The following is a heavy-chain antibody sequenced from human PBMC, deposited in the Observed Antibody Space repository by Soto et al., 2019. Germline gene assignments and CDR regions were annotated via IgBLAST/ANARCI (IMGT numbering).Heavy chain of an antibody. V-gene: IGHV4-31*03. CDR1: GGSIGSGGYY. J-gene: IGHJ4*02. D-gene: IGHD3-9*01. Sequence: SETLSLTCTVSGGSIGSGGYYWTWIRQRPGKGLEWIRYISYSGSTYYSPSLKSRVSISIDTSKNQFSLKLSSVTAADTAVYYCAREASYDILTGFYNPLDFWGRGTLVTVSS. CDR2: ISYSGST. CDR3: AREASYDILTGFYNPLDF.